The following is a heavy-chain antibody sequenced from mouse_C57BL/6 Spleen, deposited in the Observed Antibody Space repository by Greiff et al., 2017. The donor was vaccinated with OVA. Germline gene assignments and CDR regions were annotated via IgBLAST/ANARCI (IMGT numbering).Heavy chain of an antibody. Sequence: QVQLQQPGAELVRPGSSVKLSCKASGYTFTSYWMLWVKQRPIQGLEWIGNIDPSDSETHYNQKFKDKATLTVAKSSSTAYMQLSSLTSEDSAVYCCGRSDGWSAWFAYWGQGTLVTVSA. CDR1: GYTFTSYW. V-gene: IGHV1-52*01. CDR3: GRSDGWSAWFAY. CDR2: IDPSDSET. D-gene: IGHD1-1*02. J-gene: IGHJ3*01.